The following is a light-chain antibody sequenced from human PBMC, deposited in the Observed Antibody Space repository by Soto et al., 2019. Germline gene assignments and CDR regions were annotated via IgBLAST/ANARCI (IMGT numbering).Light chain of an antibody. CDR1: SSNIGSNT. CDR2: NNN. Sequence: QAVGTQPPSASGTPGQRVTISCYGSSSNIGSNTVNWYQQLPGTAPKLLIYNNNQRPSGVPDRFSGSKSGTSASLAISGLQSEDEADYYCAAWDDSLNGLVFGTGTKLTVL. CDR3: AAWDDSLNGLV. V-gene: IGLV1-44*01. J-gene: IGLJ1*01.